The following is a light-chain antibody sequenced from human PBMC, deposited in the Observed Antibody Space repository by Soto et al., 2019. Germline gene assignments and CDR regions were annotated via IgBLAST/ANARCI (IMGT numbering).Light chain of an antibody. J-gene: IGKJ1*01. CDR1: QSVSSSY. CDR3: QQYGSLNGGWT. CDR2: GAS. Sequence: EIVLTQSPGTLSLSPGERATLSCRASQSVSSSYLAWYQQKPGQAPRLLIYGASSRATGIPDRFSGSGSGTDFTLTISRLEPEDFAVYYCQQYGSLNGGWTFGQGTKVEIK. V-gene: IGKV3-20*01.